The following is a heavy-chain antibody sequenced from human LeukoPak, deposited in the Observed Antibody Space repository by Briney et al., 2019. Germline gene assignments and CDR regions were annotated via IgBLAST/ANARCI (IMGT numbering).Heavy chain of an antibody. D-gene: IGHD6-19*01. CDR3: ARQLLSKNSGRQRGWFDP. J-gene: IGHJ5*02. Sequence: PSETLSLTCTVSGGSISSSSYYWGWIRQPPGKGLEWIGSIYYSGSTYYNPSLKSRVTISVDTSKNQFSLKLSSVTAADTAVYYCARQLLSKNSGRQRGWFDPWGQGTLVTVSS. V-gene: IGHV4-39*01. CDR1: GGSISSSSYY. CDR2: IYYSGST.